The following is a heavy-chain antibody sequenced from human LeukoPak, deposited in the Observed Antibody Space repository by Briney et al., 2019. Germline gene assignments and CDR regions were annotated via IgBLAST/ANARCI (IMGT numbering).Heavy chain of an antibody. CDR3: ARDKGYCSGGSCYLDAFDI. Sequence: GGSLRLSCAASGFTFSSYSMNWVRQAPGKGLEWVSYISSSSSTIYYADSVKGRFTISRDNAKNSLYLQMNSLRAEDTAVYYCARDKGYCSGGSCYLDAFDIWGQGTMVTVSS. D-gene: IGHD2-15*01. CDR2: ISSSSSTI. J-gene: IGHJ3*02. V-gene: IGHV3-48*01. CDR1: GFTFSSYS.